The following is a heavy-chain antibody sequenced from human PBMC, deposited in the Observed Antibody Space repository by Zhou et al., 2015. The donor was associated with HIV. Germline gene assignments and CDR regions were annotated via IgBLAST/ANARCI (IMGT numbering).Heavy chain of an antibody. CDR2: IIPMFGKG. CDR3: ARGQRLHYYETSGPRDWFDP. D-gene: IGHD3-22*01. V-gene: IGHV1-69*01. J-gene: IGHJ5*02. Sequence: QVQLVQSGAEVKKPGSSVKVSCKASGGTFSNYGVNWVRQAPGQGLEWMGGIIPMFGKGNYAQKFQGRFTITADESTSTVYMELSSLRSEDTAVYYCARGQRLHYYETSGPRDWFDPWGQGTLVTVSS. CDR1: GGTFSNYG.